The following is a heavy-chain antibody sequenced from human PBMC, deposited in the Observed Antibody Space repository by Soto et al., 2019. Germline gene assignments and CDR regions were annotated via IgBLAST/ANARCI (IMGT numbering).Heavy chain of an antibody. V-gene: IGHV4-31*03. CDR1: GGSISSGGYY. D-gene: IGHD2-21*02. J-gene: IGHJ4*02. CDR2: VYYSGST. Sequence: QVQLQESGPGLVKPSQTLSLTCTVSGGSISSGGYYWSWIRQHPGKGLEWIGYVYYSGSTYYNPSLKSRVTIEVDTSKNQFSLKLSSVTAADTAVYYCARRTLVTPGLHYFDYWGQGTLVTVSS. CDR3: ARRTLVTPGLHYFDY.